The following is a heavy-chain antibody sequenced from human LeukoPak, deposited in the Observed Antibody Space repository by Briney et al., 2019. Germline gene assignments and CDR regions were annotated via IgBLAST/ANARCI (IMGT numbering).Heavy chain of an antibody. D-gene: IGHD2-15*01. J-gene: IGHJ4*02. CDR3: ARSGRLGYCSGGSCFRWDY. CDR2: IYPDDSDT. V-gene: IGHV5-51*01. Sequence: GESLKISCKVSGYSFTNYWIGWVRQMPGKGPEWMGIIYPDDSDTKYSPSFQGQVTTSADKSISTAYLQWSSLKASDTAMYYCARSGRLGYCSGGSCFRWDYWGQGTLVTVSS. CDR1: GYSFTNYW.